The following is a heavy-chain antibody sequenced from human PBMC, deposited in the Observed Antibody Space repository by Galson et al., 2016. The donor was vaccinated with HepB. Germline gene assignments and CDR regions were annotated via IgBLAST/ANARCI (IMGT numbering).Heavy chain of an antibody. CDR1: GYNFPYYW. Sequence: QSGAEVKKAGESLKISCKASGYNFPYYWIGWVRQKPGKGLEWMGIIYPGDSEIRSSPSFQGQVTMSVDKSISTAFLQWSSLKASDTAMYYCARQYNFWSGYSESYFGMDVWGQGTTVTVSS. V-gene: IGHV5-51*01. CDR3: ARQYNFWSGYSESYFGMDV. J-gene: IGHJ6*02. D-gene: IGHD3-3*01. CDR2: IYPGDSEI.